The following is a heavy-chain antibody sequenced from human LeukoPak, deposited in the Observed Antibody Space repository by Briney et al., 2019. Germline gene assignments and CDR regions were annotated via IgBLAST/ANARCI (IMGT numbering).Heavy chain of an antibody. CDR1: GFTFSSYG. CDR2: IRYDGSNK. Sequence: GGSLRLSCAASGFTFSSYGMHWVRQAPGKGLEWVAFIRYDGSNKYYADSVKGRFTISRDNSKNTLYLQMNSLRAEDTAVYYCATPGITMVRGVIIGTANAEYFQHWGQGTLVTVSS. D-gene: IGHD3-10*01. J-gene: IGHJ1*01. V-gene: IGHV3-30*02. CDR3: ATPGITMVRGVIIGTANAEYFQH.